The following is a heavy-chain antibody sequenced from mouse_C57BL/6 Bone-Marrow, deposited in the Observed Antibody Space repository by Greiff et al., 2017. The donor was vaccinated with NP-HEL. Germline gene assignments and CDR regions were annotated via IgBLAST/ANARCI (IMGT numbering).Heavy chain of an antibody. D-gene: IGHD1-1*01. CDR3: ARHYYGSSHWYFDV. CDR1: GYAFSSSW. Sequence: QVQLQQSGPELVKPGASVKISCKASGYAFSSSWMNWVKQRPGKGLEWIGRLYPGDGDTNYNGKFKGKATLTADKSSSTAYMQLSSLTSEDSAVYFCARHYYGSSHWYFDVWGTGTTVTVSS. V-gene: IGHV1-82*01. CDR2: LYPGDGDT. J-gene: IGHJ1*03.